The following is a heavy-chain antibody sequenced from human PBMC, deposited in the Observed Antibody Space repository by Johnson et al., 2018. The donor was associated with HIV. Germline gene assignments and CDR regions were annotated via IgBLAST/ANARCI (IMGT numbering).Heavy chain of an antibody. D-gene: IGHD3-22*01. CDR2: IKGKTDGGTT. J-gene: IGHJ3*02. V-gene: IGHV3-15*01. CDR3: ATVVDITQDAFDI. CDR1: GFIFSNAW. Sequence: MQLVESGGGLIEPGGSLRLSCAASGFIFSNAWMTWVRHAPGKGLEWVGRIKGKTDGGTTDYAAPVKGRFTISRSESKNTLYLQMHSLKIEDTAVYYCATVVDITQDAFDIWGQGTMVTVSS.